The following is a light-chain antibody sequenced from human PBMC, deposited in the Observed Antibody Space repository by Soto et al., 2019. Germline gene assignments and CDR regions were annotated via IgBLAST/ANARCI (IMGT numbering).Light chain of an antibody. J-gene: IGKJ3*01. Sequence: DIQMTQSPSSLSASVGDRVTITCQASQDISNYLNWYQQKPGKAPKLLIYDASNLETGVPSRFSGSGSGTDFTFTISSLQPEDIATYYCQQYDNLLPFGPGTKVDI. CDR1: QDISNY. V-gene: IGKV1-33*01. CDR2: DAS. CDR3: QQYDNLLP.